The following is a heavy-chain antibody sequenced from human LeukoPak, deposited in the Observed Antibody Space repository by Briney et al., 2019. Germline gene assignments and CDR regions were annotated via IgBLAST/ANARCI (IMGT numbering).Heavy chain of an antibody. J-gene: IGHJ4*02. Sequence: GSRRLSCAASGFTLSSYAMHWVSQAPGKGLEYVSAISSNGGSTYYANSVKGRFTISRDNSKNTLYLQMGSLRAEDMAVYYCARALRRLYGGTVVDYWVQGTLATVPS. V-gene: IGHV3-64*01. CDR3: ARALRRLYGGTVVDY. CDR2: ISSNGGST. CDR1: GFTLSSYA. D-gene: IGHD4-23*01.